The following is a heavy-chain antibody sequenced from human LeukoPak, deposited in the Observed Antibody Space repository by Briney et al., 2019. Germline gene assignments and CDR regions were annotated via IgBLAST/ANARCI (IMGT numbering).Heavy chain of an antibody. V-gene: IGHV4-39*02. CDR3: AREGDYDFWSGPSWFDP. Sequence: PSETLSLTCTVSGGSISSSSYYWGWIRQPPGKGLEWIGSIYYSGSTYYNPSLKSRVTISVDTSKNQFSLKLSSVTAADTAVYYCAREGDYDFWSGPSWFDPWGQGTLVTVSS. D-gene: IGHD3-3*01. CDR2: IYYSGST. CDR1: GGSISSSSYY. J-gene: IGHJ5*02.